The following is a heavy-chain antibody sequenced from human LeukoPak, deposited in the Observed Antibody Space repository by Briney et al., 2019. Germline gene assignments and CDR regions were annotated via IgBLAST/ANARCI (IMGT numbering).Heavy chain of an antibody. CDR2: ISSSSSYI. D-gene: IGHD2-21*02. J-gene: IGHJ4*02. Sequence: GGSLRLSCAASGFTFSSYSMNWVRQAPGKGLEWVSSISSSSSYIYYADSVKGRFTISRDNAKNSLYLQMNSLRAEDTAVYYCAREEAYCGGDCYSGYWGQGTPVTVSS. CDR3: AREEAYCGGDCYSGY. V-gene: IGHV3-21*01. CDR1: GFTFSSYS.